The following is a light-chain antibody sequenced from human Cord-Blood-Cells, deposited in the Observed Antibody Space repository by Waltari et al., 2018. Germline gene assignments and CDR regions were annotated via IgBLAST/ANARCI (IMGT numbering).Light chain of an antibody. J-gene: IGKJ4*01. CDR3: QQFNSYPLT. CDR1: QGISSA. Sequence: AIQLTQSPSSLSASVGERVTITCRARQGISSALAWYQQKPGKAPKLLIYDASSLESGEPSRFSGSRSCTDFTLSISSLQPEDFATYYCQQFNSYPLTFGGGTKVDIK. V-gene: IGKV1-13*02. CDR2: DAS.